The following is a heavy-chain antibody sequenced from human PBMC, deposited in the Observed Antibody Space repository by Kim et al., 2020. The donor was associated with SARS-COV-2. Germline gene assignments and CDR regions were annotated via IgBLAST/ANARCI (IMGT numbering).Heavy chain of an antibody. J-gene: IGHJ3*02. CDR1: GYTFTSYY. Sequence: ASVKVSCKASGYTFTSYYMHWVRQAPGQGLEWMGIINPSGGSTSYAQKFQGRVTMTRDTSTSTVYMELSSLRSEDTAVYYCARADTRIVGATGPPAFDIWGQGTMVTVSS. CDR3: ARADTRIVGATGPPAFDI. CDR2: INPSGGST. V-gene: IGHV1-46*01. D-gene: IGHD1-26*01.